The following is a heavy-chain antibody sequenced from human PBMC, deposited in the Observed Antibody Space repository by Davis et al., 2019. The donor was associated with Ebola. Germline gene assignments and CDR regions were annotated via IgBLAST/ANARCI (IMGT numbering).Heavy chain of an antibody. CDR3: ARNFWGDIVATIWRAFDP. J-gene: IGHJ5*02. V-gene: IGHV4-31*11. CDR1: GGSISSGGYS. CDR2: IYYSGST. D-gene: IGHD5-12*01. Sequence: SETLSLTCAVSGGSISSGGYSWSWIRQPPGKGLEWIGYIYYSGSTYYNPSLKSRVTISVDTSKNQFSLKLSSVTAADTAVYYCARNFWGDIVATIWRAFDPWGQGTLVTVSS.